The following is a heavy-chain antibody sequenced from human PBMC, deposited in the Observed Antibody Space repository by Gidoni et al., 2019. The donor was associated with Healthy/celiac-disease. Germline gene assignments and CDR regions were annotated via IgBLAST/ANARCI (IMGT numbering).Heavy chain of an antibody. J-gene: IGHJ1*01. CDR1: RASISSGGYY. V-gene: IGHV4-31*03. Sequence: HVQLQESGPGLVKPSQTLSLTCTVSRASISSGGYYWSWIRQHPGKGLEWIGHIYYGGNTYYNPSLKSRVTISVDTSKNQFSLKLSSVTAADTAVYYCSRVVLGVPAEPSAEYFQHWGQGTLVTVSS. D-gene: IGHD2-2*01. CDR3: SRVVLGVPAEPSAEYFQH. CDR2: IYYGGNT.